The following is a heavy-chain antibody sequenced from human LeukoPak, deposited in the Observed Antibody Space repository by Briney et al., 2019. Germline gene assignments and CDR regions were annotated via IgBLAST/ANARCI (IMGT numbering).Heavy chain of an antibody. CDR3: ARAVAGYYYCGMDV. CDR1: GGSFSGYY. Sequence: SETLSLTCAVYGGSFSGYYWSWIRQPPGKGLEWIGEINHSGSTNYNPSLKSRVTISVDTSKNQFSLKLSSVTAADTAVYYCARAVAGYYYCGMDVWGQGTTVTVSS. J-gene: IGHJ6*02. CDR2: INHSGST. D-gene: IGHD6-19*01. V-gene: IGHV4-34*01.